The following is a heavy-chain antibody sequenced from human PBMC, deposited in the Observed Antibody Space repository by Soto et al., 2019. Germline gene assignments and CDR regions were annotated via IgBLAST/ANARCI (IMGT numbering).Heavy chain of an antibody. CDR1: GGSFSGYY. V-gene: IGHV4-34*01. D-gene: IGHD5-12*01. J-gene: IGHJ6*02. CDR2: INHSGNT. Sequence: QVQLQQWGAGLLKPSETLSLTCAVYGGSFSGYYWSWIRQPPGKGLEWIGEINHSGNTNYNPSLNSRVTISVDTSKNQFSLKMSSVTAADTAVYYCARVKVIVATYYYYYDMDVWGQGTTVTVSS. CDR3: ARVKVIVATYYYYYDMDV.